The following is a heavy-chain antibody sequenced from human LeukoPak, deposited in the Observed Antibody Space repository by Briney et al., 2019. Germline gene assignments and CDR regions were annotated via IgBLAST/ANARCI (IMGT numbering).Heavy chain of an antibody. CDR2: INPDGSGK. CDR1: GFTLSTYW. D-gene: IGHD3-16*01. V-gene: IGHV3-7*01. J-gene: IGHJ4*02. Sequence: QAGGSLRLSCEASGFTLSTYWMNWVRKVPGKGLDWVANINPDGSGKRYVDSVKGRFTIARDNADNSLSLQMNSLRAEDTAVYYCASWGAGGNSWGQGTLVTVSS. CDR3: ASWGAGGNS.